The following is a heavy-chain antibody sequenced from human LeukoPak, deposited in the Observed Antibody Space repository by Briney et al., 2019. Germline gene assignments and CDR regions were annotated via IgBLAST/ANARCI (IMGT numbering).Heavy chain of an antibody. Sequence: ASVKVSCKASGYTFTSYGISWVRQAPGQGLEWMGWISAYNGNTNYAQKLQGRVTMTTDTSTSTAYMELRSLRSDDTAVYYCARVLNWDELLLFDYWGQGTTVTVSS. CDR3: ARVLNWDELLLFDY. J-gene: IGHJ3*01. CDR2: ISAYNGNT. D-gene: IGHD2-2*01. V-gene: IGHV1-18*01. CDR1: GYTFTSYG.